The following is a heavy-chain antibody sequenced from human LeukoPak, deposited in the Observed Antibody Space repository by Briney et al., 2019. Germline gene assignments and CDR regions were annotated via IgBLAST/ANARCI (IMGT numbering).Heavy chain of an antibody. D-gene: IGHD3-3*01. CDR3: AREDDVWSGYYSDY. Sequence: AGGSLRLSCAASGFTFRTYWMSWVRQAPGKGLAWVANIKEDGSDKYYGDSVKGRFTISRDNAKNSLYLQMNSLTAEDTAVYYCAREDDVWSGYYSDYWGQGTLVTVSS. V-gene: IGHV3-7*01. J-gene: IGHJ4*02. CDR1: GFTFRTYW. CDR2: IKEDGSDK.